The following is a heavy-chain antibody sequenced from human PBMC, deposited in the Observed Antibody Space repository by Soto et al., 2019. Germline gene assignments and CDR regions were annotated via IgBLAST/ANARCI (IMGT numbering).Heavy chain of an antibody. V-gene: IGHV3-23*01. D-gene: IGHD2-2*01. Sequence: GGSLRLSCAASGFTFSSYAMSWVRQAPGKGLEWVSAISGSGGSTYYADSVKCRFTISSDNSKNTLYLQMNNLRAEDTAVYYCAKDRGYCSSTSCSTVDTAAFDIWGQGTMVTVSS. CDR3: AKDRGYCSSTSCSTVDTAAFDI. CDR1: GFTFSSYA. J-gene: IGHJ3*02. CDR2: ISGSGGST.